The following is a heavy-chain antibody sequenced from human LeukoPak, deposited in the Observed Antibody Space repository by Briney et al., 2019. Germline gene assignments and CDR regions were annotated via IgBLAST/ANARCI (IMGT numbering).Heavy chain of an antibody. Sequence: GGSLRLSCAASGNYWMHWIRQAPGKGLVWVSHINSDGSWTSYADSVKGRFTISKDNAKNTVYLQMNNLRAEDTAVYYCVSFYETYWGRGTLVTVSS. D-gene: IGHD2-2*01. J-gene: IGHJ4*02. CDR3: VSFYETY. CDR1: GNYW. CDR2: INSDGSWT. V-gene: IGHV3-74*01.